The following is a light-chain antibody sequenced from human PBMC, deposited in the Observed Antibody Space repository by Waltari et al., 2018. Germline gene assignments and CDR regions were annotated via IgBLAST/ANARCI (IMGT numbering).Light chain of an antibody. CDR1: SSDVGTYNL. Sequence: QSALTQPASVSGSPGESITISCTGPSSDVGTYNLISWYQQHPGKVPKLLIYEVSKRPSGVSNRFSASKSGNTASLTISGLQADDEADYYCCSYAGVRGAVFGGGTHLTVL. CDR3: CSYAGVRGAV. CDR2: EVS. V-gene: IGLV2-23*02. J-gene: IGLJ7*01.